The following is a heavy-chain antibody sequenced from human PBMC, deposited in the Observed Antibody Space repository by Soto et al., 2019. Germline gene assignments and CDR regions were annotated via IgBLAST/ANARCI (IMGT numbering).Heavy chain of an antibody. CDR2: ISSSGTFK. CDR1: GFIFTTNS. V-gene: IGHV3-21*01. CDR3: ARDPPHGGTSSWDADS. Sequence: GSLRLSCEASGFIFTTNSMNWVRQVPGKGLQWLSSISSSGTFKSYGDSVKGRFTISRDNAKNSLFLQMNNLSGEDTGLYYCARDPPHGGTSSWDADSWGPGTLVTVSS. J-gene: IGHJ4*02. D-gene: IGHD2-15*01.